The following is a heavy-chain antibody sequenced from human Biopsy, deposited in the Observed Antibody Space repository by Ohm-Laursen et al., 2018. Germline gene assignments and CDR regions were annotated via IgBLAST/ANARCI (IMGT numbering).Heavy chain of an antibody. CDR1: GFTFRNYA. CDR3: SKLGGEPAPFDRASDV. CDR2: IGGGGSPT. J-gene: IGHJ3*01. V-gene: IGHV3-23*01. D-gene: IGHD2-21*01. Sequence: SLRLSCAASGFTFRNYALTWVRQAPGKVLEWVSAIGGGGSPTLYADSVKGRFTISRDDSKNTLYLQMNSLRVEDTAVYFCSKLGGEPAPFDRASDVWSRGTKVTVSS.